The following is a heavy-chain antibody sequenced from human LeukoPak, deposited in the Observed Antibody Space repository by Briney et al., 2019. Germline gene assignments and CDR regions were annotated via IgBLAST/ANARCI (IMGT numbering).Heavy chain of an antibody. Sequence: GGSLRLPCAASGFTFSNYNMNWVRQAPGKGLEWVSSIRSSTTYVYYADSVKGRFTISRDSAKNSLYLQMNSLRAEDTAVYYCARDSIAMIVGQQKRGLDCWGQGTLVTVAS. CDR3: ARDSIAMIVGQQKRGLDC. J-gene: IGHJ4*02. CDR1: GFTFSNYN. D-gene: IGHD3-22*01. V-gene: IGHV3-21*01. CDR2: IRSSTTYV.